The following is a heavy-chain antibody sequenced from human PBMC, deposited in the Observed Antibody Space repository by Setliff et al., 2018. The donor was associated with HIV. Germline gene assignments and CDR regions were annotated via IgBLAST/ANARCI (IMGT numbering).Heavy chain of an antibody. CDR3: AISTRPY. D-gene: IGHD6-6*01. J-gene: IGHJ4*02. V-gene: IGHV3-23*01. CDR2: VTAGGGIT. Sequence: QPGGSLRLSCTASGFTFSDYAMSWVRQAPGKGLEWVSLVTAGGGITYYADSVKGRFSISRDNPKNTLYLQMNNLRAEDTAVYYCAISTRPYWGQGTLVTVSS. CDR1: GFTFSDYA.